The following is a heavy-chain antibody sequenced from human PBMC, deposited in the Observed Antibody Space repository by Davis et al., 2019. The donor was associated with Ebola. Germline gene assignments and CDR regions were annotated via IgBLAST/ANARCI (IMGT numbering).Heavy chain of an antibody. D-gene: IGHD3-3*01. Sequence: ASVKVSCKASGYTFTSYGITWVRQAPGQGLEWMGWINPHNGNTNYAQSVQGRVTMTTDTSTTTAYMEVGSLRSDDTAVYYCARAQFPTTSGHWGQGTLVTVSS. V-gene: IGHV1-18*04. J-gene: IGHJ4*02. CDR2: INPHNGNT. CDR3: ARAQFPTTSGH. CDR1: GYTFTSYG.